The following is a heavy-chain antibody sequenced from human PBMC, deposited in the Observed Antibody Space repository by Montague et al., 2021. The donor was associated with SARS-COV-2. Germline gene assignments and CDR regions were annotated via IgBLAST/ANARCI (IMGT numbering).Heavy chain of an antibody. CDR1: GGSISSGDYY. CDR2: INHAGGT. CDR3: ARGAGRGYYGSGTFDY. V-gene: IGHV4-61*08. Sequence: SETLSLTCTVSGGSISSGDYYWSWIRQPPGKGLEWIGEINHAGGTTYSPSLFSRVTILLDASKNQFSLKMTSVTAADTALYFCARGAGRGYYGSGTFDYWGQGTLVTVSS. D-gene: IGHD3-10*01. J-gene: IGHJ4*02.